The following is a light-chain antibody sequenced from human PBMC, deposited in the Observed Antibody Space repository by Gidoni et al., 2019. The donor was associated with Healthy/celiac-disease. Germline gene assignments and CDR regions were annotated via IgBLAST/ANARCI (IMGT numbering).Light chain of an antibody. CDR1: SSDVGGYNY. CDR2: DVS. V-gene: IGLV2-14*03. Sequence: LTRPASLSGSPGQSITISCTGTSSDVGGYNYVSWYQQHPGKAPKLMIYDVSNRPSGVSNRFSGSKSGNTASLTISGLQAEDEADYYCSSYTSSSISWVFGGGTKLTVL. CDR3: SSYTSSSISWV. J-gene: IGLJ3*02.